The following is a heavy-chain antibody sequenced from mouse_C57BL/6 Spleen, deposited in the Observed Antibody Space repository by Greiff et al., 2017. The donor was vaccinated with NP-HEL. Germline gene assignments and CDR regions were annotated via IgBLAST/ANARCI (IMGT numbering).Heavy chain of an antibody. CDR2: IWSGGST. D-gene: IGHD2-2*01. Sequence: QVQLQQSGPGLVQPSQSLSITCTVSGFSLTSSGVHWVRQSPGKGLEWLGVIWSGGSTDYNAAFISRLSISKDTSKSKVFFKMNSLQAEDTAIYYCARRRGYDGYAMDYWGQGTSVTVSS. J-gene: IGHJ4*01. V-gene: IGHV2-2*01. CDR1: GFSLTSSG. CDR3: ARRRGYDGYAMDY.